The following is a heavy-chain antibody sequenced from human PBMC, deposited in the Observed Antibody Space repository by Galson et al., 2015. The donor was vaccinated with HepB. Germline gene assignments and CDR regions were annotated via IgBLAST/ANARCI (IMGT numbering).Heavy chain of an antibody. J-gene: IGHJ4*02. CDR3: AKGGIPGTHYFEY. CDR2: IGPRGTT. CDR1: GFTFSSHA. V-gene: IGHV3-23*01. D-gene: IGHD1-14*01. Sequence: SLRLSCAASGFTFSSHAMNWVRQAPGKGLEWVSIIGPRGTTYYADSVRDRFTISRDNSKNTLFLQMNSLRAEDTAVYYCAKGGIPGTHYFEYWGQGTLVTVSS.